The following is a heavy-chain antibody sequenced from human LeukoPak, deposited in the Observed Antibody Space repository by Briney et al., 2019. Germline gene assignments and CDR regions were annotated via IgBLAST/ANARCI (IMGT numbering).Heavy chain of an antibody. V-gene: IGHV4-34*01. CDR3: ASVQSMIVVAPFDY. Sequence: PSETLSLTCAVYGGSFSGYYWSWIRQPPGKGLEWIGEINHSGSTNYNPSLKSRVTISVDTSKNQFSLKLSSVTAADTAVYYCASVQSMIVVAPFDYWGQGTLVTVSS. CDR2: INHSGST. D-gene: IGHD3-22*01. CDR1: GGSFSGYY. J-gene: IGHJ4*02.